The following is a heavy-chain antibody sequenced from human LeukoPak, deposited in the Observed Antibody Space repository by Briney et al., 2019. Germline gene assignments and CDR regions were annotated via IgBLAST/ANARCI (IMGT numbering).Heavy chain of an antibody. J-gene: IGHJ4*02. CDR2: FYYSGAT. V-gene: IGHV4-59*08. CDR1: GGSISSSY. D-gene: IGHD5-24*01. Sequence: SETLSLTCTVSGGSISSSYWSWIRQPPGKGLEWIGYFYYSGATNYNPSLKSRVTISVDTSKTQLSLKVTSMTAADTAVYYCARSNARDGYNFGYWGQGTLVTVSS. CDR3: ARSNARDGYNFGY.